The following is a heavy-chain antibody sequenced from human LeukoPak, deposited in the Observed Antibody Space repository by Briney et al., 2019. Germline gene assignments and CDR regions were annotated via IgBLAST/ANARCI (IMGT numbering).Heavy chain of an antibody. V-gene: IGHV3-74*01. CDR2: INSDGSST. CDR3: AKKPAAIAFYYYYMDV. Sequence: GGSLRLSCAASGFTFSSYWMHWVRQAPGKGLVWVSRINSDGSSTTYADSVKGRFTISRDNAKNTLYLQMNSLRAEDTAVYYCAKKPAAIAFYYYYMDVWGKGTTVTVSS. CDR1: GFTFSSYW. J-gene: IGHJ6*03. D-gene: IGHD2-2*02.